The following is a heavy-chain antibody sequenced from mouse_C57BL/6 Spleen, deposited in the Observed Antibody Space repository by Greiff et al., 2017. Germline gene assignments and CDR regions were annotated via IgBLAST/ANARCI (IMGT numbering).Heavy chain of an antibody. CDR2: IHPSDSDT. J-gene: IGHJ2*01. Sequence: QVQLQQPGAELVKPGASVKVSCKASGYTFTSYWMHWVKQRPGQGLEWIGRIHPSDSDTNYNQKFKGKATLTVDKSSSTAYMQLSCLTSEDSAVYYCARVYDYDEGDYWGQGTTLTVSS. D-gene: IGHD2-4*01. CDR3: ARVYDYDEGDY. CDR1: GYTFTSYW. V-gene: IGHV1-74*01.